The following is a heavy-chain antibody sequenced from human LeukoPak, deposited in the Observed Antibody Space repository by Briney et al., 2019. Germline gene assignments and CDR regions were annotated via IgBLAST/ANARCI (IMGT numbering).Heavy chain of an antibody. D-gene: IGHD3-3*01. J-gene: IGHJ4*02. CDR3: ARGSDYGDY. Sequence: SETLSLTCTVSGASITSTTNSWGWIRQPPGGGLEWLGCFNYGETTYYNPSLKSRVTISISTSKNQFSLRLTSVTAADTAVYYCARGSDYGDYWGQGTLVTVSS. CDR1: GASITSTTNS. CDR2: FNYGETT. V-gene: IGHV4-39*07.